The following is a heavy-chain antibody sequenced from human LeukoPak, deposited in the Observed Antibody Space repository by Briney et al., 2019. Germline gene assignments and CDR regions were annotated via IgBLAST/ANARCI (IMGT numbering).Heavy chain of an antibody. CDR3: AKDHGYTGWLTTGH. V-gene: IGHV3-30*18. J-gene: IGHJ4*02. CDR2: ISWNGGEE. CDR1: GFTFSDYG. D-gene: IGHD5-18*01. Sequence: GKSLRLSCAASGFTFSDYGMHWLRQAPGKGLEWVAVISWNGGEEHYGNSVRGRFTISRDNSKNMVYLQMNSLRAEDTAVDYCAKDHGYTGWLTTGHWGQGALVTVSS.